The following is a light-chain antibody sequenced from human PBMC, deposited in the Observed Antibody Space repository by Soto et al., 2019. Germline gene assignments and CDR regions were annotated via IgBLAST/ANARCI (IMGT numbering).Light chain of an antibody. Sequence: QSVLTQPPSVSAAPGEKVTISCSGSTSNIGSHYVSWYQQFPRTAPKLLIYDDDRRPSGMPDRFSGSKAGTSATLGITGLQTGDEADYYCASEDSSLNVVLFGGGTKLTVL. CDR2: DDD. CDR1: TSNIGSHY. V-gene: IGLV1-51*01. CDR3: ASEDSSLNVVL. J-gene: IGLJ2*01.